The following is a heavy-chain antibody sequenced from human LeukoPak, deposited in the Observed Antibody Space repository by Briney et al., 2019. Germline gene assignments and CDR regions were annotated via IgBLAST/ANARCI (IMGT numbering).Heavy chain of an antibody. V-gene: IGHV4-59*08. J-gene: IGHJ3*02. Sequence: SETLSLTCTVSGGSISSYYWSWIRQPPGKGLEWIGYIYYSGSTNXXPSIXSRVTISVDTSKNQFSLKLSSVTAADTAVYYCTXXLVSLXVXFDIWGPGTMVTVSS. CDR1: GGSISSYY. CDR3: TXXLVSLXVXFDI. CDR2: IYYSGST. D-gene: IGHD1-26*01.